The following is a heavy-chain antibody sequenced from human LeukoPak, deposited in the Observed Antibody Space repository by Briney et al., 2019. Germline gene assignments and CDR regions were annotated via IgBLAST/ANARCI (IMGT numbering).Heavy chain of an antibody. CDR3: AKDSGIVVVPAAMNY. J-gene: IGHJ4*02. V-gene: IGHV3-23*01. CDR1: GFTFSTYA. CDR2: ISGSGGST. D-gene: IGHD2-2*01. Sequence: GRSLTLSCAASGFTFSTYAMSWVRQAPGKGLEWVSAISGSGGSTYYADSGKGRFTISRDNSKNTLYLQMNSLRAEDTAVYYCAKDSGIVVVPAAMNYWGQGTLVTVSS.